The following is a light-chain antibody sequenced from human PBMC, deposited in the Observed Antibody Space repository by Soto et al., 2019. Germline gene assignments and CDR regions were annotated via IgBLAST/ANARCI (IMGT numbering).Light chain of an antibody. CDR2: DVS. CDR3: SSYTSSSTS. CDR1: SSDVGGYNY. Sequence: QSALTQPASVSGSPGQSITISCTGTSSDVGGYNYVSWYQQHPGKAPKLMIYDVSNRPSGVSNRFSGSKSGNTASLTISGLQAEDEADYYWSSYTSSSTSFGGGTKLTVL. V-gene: IGLV2-14*01. J-gene: IGLJ2*01.